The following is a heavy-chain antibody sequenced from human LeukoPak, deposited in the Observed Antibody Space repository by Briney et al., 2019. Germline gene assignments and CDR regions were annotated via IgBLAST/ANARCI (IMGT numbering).Heavy chain of an antibody. D-gene: IGHD3-9*01. Sequence: GGSLRLSCAASGFTFSSYAMSWVRQAPGKGLEWVSAISGSGGSTYYADSVKGRFTISRDNSKNTLYLQMNSLRAEDTAVYYCAKVGLRYFDWFDGTGYAFDIWGQGTMVTVSS. CDR3: AKVGLRYFDWFDGTGYAFDI. J-gene: IGHJ3*02. CDR1: GFTFSSYA. V-gene: IGHV3-23*01. CDR2: ISGSGGST.